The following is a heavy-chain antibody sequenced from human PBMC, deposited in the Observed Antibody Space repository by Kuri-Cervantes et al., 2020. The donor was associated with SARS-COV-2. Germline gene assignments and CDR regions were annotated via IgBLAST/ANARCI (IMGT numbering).Heavy chain of an antibody. CDR2: INPDGSYT. CDR1: GFTFSGHW. J-gene: IGHJ6*02. Sequence: GESLKISCAASGFTFSGHWIHWVRQAPGKGLVWVSRINPDGSYTNNADSVKGRFTLSRDNAKNMLFLQMNSLRAEDTAVYYCAKGRDTAKYGMDVWGQGTTVTVSS. V-gene: IGHV3-74*01. D-gene: IGHD5-18*01. CDR3: AKGRDTAKYGMDV.